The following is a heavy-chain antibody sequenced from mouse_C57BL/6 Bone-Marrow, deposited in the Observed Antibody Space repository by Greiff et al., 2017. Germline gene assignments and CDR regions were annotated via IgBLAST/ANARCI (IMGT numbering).Heavy chain of an antibody. D-gene: IGHD2-5*01. J-gene: IGHJ2*01. V-gene: IGHV1-81*01. Sequence: VQLQQSGAELARPGASVKLSCKASGYTFTSYGISWVKQRTGQGLEWIGEIYPRSGNTYYNEKFKGKATLTADKSSSTAYMELRSLTSEDSAVYFCAGGAIVTTCHYFDYWGQGTTLTVSS. CDR3: AGGAIVTTCHYFDY. CDR1: GYTFTSYG. CDR2: IYPRSGNT.